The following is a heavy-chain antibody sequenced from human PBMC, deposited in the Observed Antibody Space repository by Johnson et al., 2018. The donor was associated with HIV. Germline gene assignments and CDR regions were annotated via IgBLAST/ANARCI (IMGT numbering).Heavy chain of an antibody. J-gene: IGHJ3*02. CDR3: SRDEGPYSSSWTHAFDI. CDR1: GFTFSDYY. D-gene: IGHD6-13*01. CDR2: ISSNGGST. Sequence: VQLVESGGGLVQPGGSLRLSCAASGFTFSDYYMSWIRQAPGKGLEYVSAISSNGGSTYYANSVKGRFTISRDNSKNTLYLQMGSLRAEDMAVYYCSRDEGPYSSSWTHAFDIWGQGTMVTVSS. V-gene: IGHV3-64*01.